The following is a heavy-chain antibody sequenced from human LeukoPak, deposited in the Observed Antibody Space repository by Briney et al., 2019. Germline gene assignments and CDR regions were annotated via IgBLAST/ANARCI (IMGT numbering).Heavy chain of an antibody. Sequence: ASVKVSCKASGYTFTSYDINWVRQASGQGLEWMGWMNPNSGNTGYAQKFQGRVTMTRNTSISTAYMELSSLRSEGTAVYYCERSIAARPRRFRSFDIWGQGTMVTASS. CDR1: GYTFTSYD. J-gene: IGHJ3*02. CDR2: MNPNSGNT. CDR3: ERSIAARPRRFRSFDI. V-gene: IGHV1-8*01. D-gene: IGHD6-6*01.